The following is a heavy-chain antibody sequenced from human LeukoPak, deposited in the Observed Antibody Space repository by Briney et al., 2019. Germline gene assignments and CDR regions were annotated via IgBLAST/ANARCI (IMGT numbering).Heavy chain of an antibody. CDR1: GFTFGDYA. Sequence: PGRCLRLSCTASGFTFGDYAMSWFRQAPGKGLEWVGFIRSKAYGGTTEYAASVKDRFTISRDDSKSIAYLQMNSLKTEDTAVYYRSREWEGYVDYWGQGTLVTVSS. CDR2: IRSKAYGGTT. CDR3: SREWEGYVDY. D-gene: IGHD1-26*01. J-gene: IGHJ4*02. V-gene: IGHV3-49*03.